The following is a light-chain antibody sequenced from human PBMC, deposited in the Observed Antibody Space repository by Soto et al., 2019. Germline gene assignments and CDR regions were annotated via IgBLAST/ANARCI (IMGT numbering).Light chain of an antibody. CDR1: QGITSW. Sequence: DIQMTQSPSSVSAFVGDRVTITCRASQGITSWLAWYQQKPGKAPELLIYAASSLQRGVPSRFSGSGSGTDFTLTIRSLQPEDSATGYSQQTASFSLLFGGGTKVEIQ. CDR2: AAS. J-gene: IGKJ4*01. V-gene: IGKV1-12*01. CDR3: QQTASFSLL.